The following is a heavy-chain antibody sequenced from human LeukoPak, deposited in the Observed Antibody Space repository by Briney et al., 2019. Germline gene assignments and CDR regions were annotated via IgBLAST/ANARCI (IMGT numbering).Heavy chain of an antibody. J-gene: IGHJ5*02. V-gene: IGHV3-21*01. CDR2: ISSSSSYI. CDR1: GFTFSSYS. Sequence: GGSLRLSCAASGFTFSSYSMNWVRQAPGKGLEWVSSISSSSSYIYYADSVKGRFTISRDNAKNSLYLQMNSLRAEDTAVYYCARVLYDYVWGSYRYDSWFDPWGQGTLVTVSA. D-gene: IGHD3-16*02. CDR3: ARVLYDYVWGSYRYDSWFDP.